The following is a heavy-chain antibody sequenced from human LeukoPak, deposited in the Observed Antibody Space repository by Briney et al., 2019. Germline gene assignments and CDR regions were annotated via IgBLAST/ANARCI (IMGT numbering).Heavy chain of an antibody. D-gene: IGHD4-17*01. Sequence: SETLSLTCAVYGGSFSGYYWSWIRQPPGKGLEWIGYIYHSGSTYYNPSLKSRVTISVDRSKNQFSLKLSSVTAADTAVYYCARRTTNFDYWGQGTLVTVSS. CDR1: GGSFSGYY. J-gene: IGHJ4*02. CDR2: IYHSGST. CDR3: ARRTTNFDY. V-gene: IGHV4-34*01.